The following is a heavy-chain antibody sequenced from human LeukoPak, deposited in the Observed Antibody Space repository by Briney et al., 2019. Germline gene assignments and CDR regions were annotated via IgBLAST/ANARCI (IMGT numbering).Heavy chain of an antibody. V-gene: IGHV4-59*12. D-gene: IGHD3-10*01. CDR3: ARDWLDSGTPDRFDY. CDR2: IYYSGSN. CDR1: GGSISSYY. J-gene: IGHJ4*02. Sequence: SETLSLTCTVSGGSISSYYWSWIRQPPGKGLEWIGYIYYSGSNNYNPSLKSRVTMSVDTSKNQFSLKLTSVTAADTAVYYCARDWLDSGTPDRFDYWGQGTLVTVSS.